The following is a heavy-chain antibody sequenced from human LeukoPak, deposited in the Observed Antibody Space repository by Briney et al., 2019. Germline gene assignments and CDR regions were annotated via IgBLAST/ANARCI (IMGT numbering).Heavy chain of an antibody. CDR2: ISSNGGST. V-gene: IGHV3-64D*06. J-gene: IGHJ4*02. Sequence: PGGSLRLSCSASGFTFSSYAMHWVRQAPGKGLEYVSAISSNGGSTYYADSVKGRFTISRDNSKNTLYLQMSSLRAEDTAVYYCVKGAAFIAVAGDFFDYWGQGTLVTVFS. CDR1: GFTFSSYA. CDR3: VKGAAFIAVAGDFFDY. D-gene: IGHD6-19*01.